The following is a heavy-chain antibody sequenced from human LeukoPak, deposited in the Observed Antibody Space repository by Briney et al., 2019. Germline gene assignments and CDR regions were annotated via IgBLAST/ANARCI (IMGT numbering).Heavy chain of an antibody. CDR1: GGSISSNNW. V-gene: IGHV4-4*02. J-gene: IGHJ4*02. CDR2: IYHSGSP. D-gene: IGHD1-1*01. Sequence: PSGTLSLTCAVSGGSISSNNWWGWVRQPPGKGLEWIGEIYHSGSPNYNPSLKSRVTISVDKSRNHFSLNLSSVTAADTAVYYCARVNINNWHSCDYWGQGTLVTVSS. CDR3: ARVNINNWHSCDY.